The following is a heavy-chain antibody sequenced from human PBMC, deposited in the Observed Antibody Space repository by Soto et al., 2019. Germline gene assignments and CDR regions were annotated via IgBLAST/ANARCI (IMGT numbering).Heavy chain of an antibody. D-gene: IGHD1-26*01. CDR1: GFTFSSYG. Sequence: QVRLVESGGGVVQPGRSLRLSCAASGFTFSSYGMHWVRQAPGKGLEWVAVISYDGSNKYYADSVKGRFTISRDNSKNTLYLQMNSLRAEDTAVYYCANSFGGSSYFDYWGQGTLVTVSS. CDR3: ANSFGGSSYFDY. J-gene: IGHJ4*02. CDR2: ISYDGSNK. V-gene: IGHV3-30*18.